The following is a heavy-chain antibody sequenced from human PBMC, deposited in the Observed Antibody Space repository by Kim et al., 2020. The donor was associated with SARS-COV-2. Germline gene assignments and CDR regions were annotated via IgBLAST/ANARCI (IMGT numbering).Heavy chain of an antibody. CDR3: ARGLDFWSGYYPFDY. V-gene: IGHV4-61*02. J-gene: IGHJ4*02. Sequence: PSLKSRVTISVDTSKNQFSLKLSSVTAADTAVYYCARGLDFWSGYYPFDYWGQGTLVTVSS. D-gene: IGHD3-3*01.